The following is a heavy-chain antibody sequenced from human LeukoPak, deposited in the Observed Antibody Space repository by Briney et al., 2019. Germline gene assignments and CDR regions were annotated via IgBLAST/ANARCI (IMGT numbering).Heavy chain of an antibody. Sequence: GGSLRLSCAASGFTFSSYAMSWVRQAPGKGLEWVSAISGSGGSTYYADSVKGRFTISRDNSKNTLYLQMNSLRAEDTAAYYCAKLAFGRGWYYLDYWGQGTLVTVPS. CDR2: ISGSGGST. J-gene: IGHJ4*02. CDR3: AKLAFGRGWYYLDY. V-gene: IGHV3-23*01. D-gene: IGHD6-19*01. CDR1: GFTFSSYA.